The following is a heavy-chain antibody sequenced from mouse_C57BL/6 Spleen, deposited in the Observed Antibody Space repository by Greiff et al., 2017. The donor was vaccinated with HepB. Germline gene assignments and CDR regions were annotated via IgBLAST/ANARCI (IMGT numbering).Heavy chain of an antibody. CDR2: ISYDGSN. CDR3: ARGSTMVTTGYAMDY. CDR1: GYSITSGYY. D-gene: IGHD2-2*01. Sequence: EVKLMESGPGLVKPSQSLSLTCSVTGYSITSGYYWNWIRQFPGNKLEWMGCISYDGSNNYNPSLKNRISITRDTSKNQFFLKLNSVTTEDTATYYCARGSTMVTTGYAMDYWGQGTSVTVSS. V-gene: IGHV3-6*01. J-gene: IGHJ4*01.